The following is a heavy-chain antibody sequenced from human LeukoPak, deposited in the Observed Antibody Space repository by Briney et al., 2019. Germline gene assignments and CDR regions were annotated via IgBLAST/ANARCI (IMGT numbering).Heavy chain of an antibody. CDR2: IIATGDST. Sequence: PGGSLRLSCAASGFTFSSYAMSWVRQVPGKGLVWVSGIIATGDSTDYADSVKGRFTISRDNSKNTLYLQMNSLRAEDTAVYYCAKRVGIAVAGPGDHWGQGSLVIVPS. J-gene: IGHJ5*02. V-gene: IGHV3-23*01. D-gene: IGHD6-19*01. CDR3: AKRVGIAVAGPGDH. CDR1: GFTFSSYA.